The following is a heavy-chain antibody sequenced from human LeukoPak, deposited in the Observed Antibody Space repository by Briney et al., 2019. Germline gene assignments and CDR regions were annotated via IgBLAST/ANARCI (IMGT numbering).Heavy chain of an antibody. Sequence: PGGSLRLSCAASGSTFSSYGMHWVRQAPGKGLEWVAVISYDGSNTYYADSVKGRFTISGDNSKNMLYLQMNSLRAEDTAVYYCAKPYYYGSRSYMDYWGQGTLVTVSS. D-gene: IGHD3-10*01. CDR2: ISYDGSNT. CDR3: AKPYYYGSRSYMDY. CDR1: GSTFSSYG. J-gene: IGHJ4*02. V-gene: IGHV3-30*18.